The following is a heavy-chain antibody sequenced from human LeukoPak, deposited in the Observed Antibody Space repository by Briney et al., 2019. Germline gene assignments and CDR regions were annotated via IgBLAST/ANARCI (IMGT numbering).Heavy chain of an antibody. CDR1: GGSISGYY. D-gene: IGHD6-13*01. Sequence: PSETLSLTCTVSGGSISGYYWSWIRQPAGKGLEWIGRIFSSGSTNYNPSLKSRVTISVDKSKNQFSLKLSSVTAADTAVYYCAREGSSSWYIDYWGRGTLVTVSS. CDR3: AREGSSSWYIDY. J-gene: IGHJ4*02. V-gene: IGHV4-4*07. CDR2: IFSSGST.